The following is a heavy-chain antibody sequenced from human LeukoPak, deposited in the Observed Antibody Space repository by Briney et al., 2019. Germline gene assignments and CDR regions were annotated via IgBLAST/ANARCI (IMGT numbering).Heavy chain of an antibody. Sequence: ASVKVSCKASGYTFTGYYMHWVRQATGQGLEWMGWMNPNSGNTGYAQKFQGRVTMTRNTSISTAYMELSSLRSEDTAVYYCATVTHSSGYYFARYYYYMDVWGKGTTVTISS. D-gene: IGHD3-22*01. J-gene: IGHJ6*03. CDR3: ATVTHSSGYYFARYYYYMDV. CDR1: GYTFTGYY. V-gene: IGHV1-8*02. CDR2: MNPNSGNT.